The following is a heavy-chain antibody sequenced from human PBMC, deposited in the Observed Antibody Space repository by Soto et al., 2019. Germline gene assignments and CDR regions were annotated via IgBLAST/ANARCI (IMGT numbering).Heavy chain of an antibody. CDR1: GFTFSNYA. CDR2: ISGSGGST. J-gene: IGHJ4*02. V-gene: IGHV3-23*01. CDR3: VKDQGSGWYEIDY. D-gene: IGHD6-13*01. Sequence: EVQLLESGGGLVQPGGSLRLSCAASGFTFSNYAVTWVRQAPGKGLEWVSTISGSGGSTYYADSVKGRFTISRDNSQNPRYLRMNSVRAEDTAVYYCVKDQGSGWYEIDYGGQGTLVTVSS.